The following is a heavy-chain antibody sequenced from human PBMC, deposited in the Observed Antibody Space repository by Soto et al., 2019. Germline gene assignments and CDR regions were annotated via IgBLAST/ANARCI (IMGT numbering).Heavy chain of an antibody. D-gene: IGHD1-1*01. CDR1: GFSLSNARMG. Sequence: SGPTLVNPTETLTLTCTVSGFSLSNARMGVSWIRQPPGKALEWLAHIFSNDEKSYSTSLKSRLTISKDTSKNQLVLTMTNMDPVDTATYYCAHLAWKEMWPRAPVVNWGQGTPVTVSS. CDR2: IFSNDEK. V-gene: IGHV2-26*01. CDR3: AHLAWKEMWPRAPVVN. J-gene: IGHJ4*02.